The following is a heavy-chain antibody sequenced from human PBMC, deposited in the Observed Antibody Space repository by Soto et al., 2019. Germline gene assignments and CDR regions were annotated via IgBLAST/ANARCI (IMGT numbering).Heavy chain of an antibody. Sequence: PGGSLRLSCAASGFTFSSYAMHWIRQAPGKGLEWISYISSSSSYTNYADSVKGRFTISRDNAKNSLYLQMNSLRAEDTAVYYCARDPYSGSSYSDYWGQGTLVTVSS. D-gene: IGHD1-26*01. J-gene: IGHJ4*02. CDR1: GFTFSSYA. CDR2: ISSSSSYT. V-gene: IGHV3-11*05. CDR3: ARDPYSGSSYSDY.